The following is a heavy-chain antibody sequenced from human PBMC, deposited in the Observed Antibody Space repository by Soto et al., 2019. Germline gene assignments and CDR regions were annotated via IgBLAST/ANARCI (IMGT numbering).Heavy chain of an antibody. Sequence: SVKVSCKASGGTFSSYAISWVRQAPGQGLEWMGGIIPIFGTTNYAQKFQGRVTITADESTSTAYMELSSLRSEGTAVYYCARQPNYDSSGSTDYWGQGTLVTVSS. CDR1: GGTFSSYA. J-gene: IGHJ4*02. V-gene: IGHV1-69*13. CDR2: IIPIFGTT. CDR3: ARQPNYDSSGSTDY. D-gene: IGHD3-22*01.